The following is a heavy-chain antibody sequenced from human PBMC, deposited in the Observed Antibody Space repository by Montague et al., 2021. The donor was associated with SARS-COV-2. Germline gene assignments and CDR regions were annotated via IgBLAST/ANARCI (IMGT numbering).Heavy chain of an antibody. CDR2: IYYNGMT. CDR3: ASTLPGNQFQFDY. J-gene: IGHJ4*02. Sequence: TLSLTCSVSGGSISSGGYYWTWIRQRPGGDLEWLGYIYYNGMTHYSPSLKSRASFSLDTSKNQFSLKLTSATATDSAVYFCASTLPGNQFQFDYWGQGALVTVSS. CDR1: GGSISSGGYY. V-gene: IGHV4-31*03. D-gene: IGHD1-14*01.